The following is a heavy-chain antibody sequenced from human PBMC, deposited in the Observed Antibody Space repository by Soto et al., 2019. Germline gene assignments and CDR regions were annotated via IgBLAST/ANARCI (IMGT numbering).Heavy chain of an antibody. D-gene: IGHD3-10*01. CDR3: ANSYYGWGFDY. Sequence: QLQLQESGPRLMKPSGTLSLTCIVSGGFVNTSNWWSWVRQPPGKGLEWIGEVYHTGKTNYSPSFKSRVNMSVDKSNNQFSLKLTSVTAADTAIYYCANSYYGWGFDYWGQGALVTVAS. J-gene: IGHJ4*02. V-gene: IGHV4-4*02. CDR2: VYHTGKT. CDR1: GGFVNTSNW.